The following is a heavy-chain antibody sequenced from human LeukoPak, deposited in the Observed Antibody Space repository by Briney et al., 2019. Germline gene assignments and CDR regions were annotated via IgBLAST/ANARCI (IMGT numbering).Heavy chain of an antibody. CDR2: ISGSGGST. CDR3: ARRTAAPGIAVAGTEFDY. J-gene: IGHJ4*02. D-gene: IGHD6-19*01. V-gene: IGHV3-23*01. CDR1: GFTFSSYA. Sequence: GGSLRLSCAASGFTFSSYAMSWVRQAPGKGLEWVLAISGSGGSTYYADSVKGRFTISRDNSKNTLYLQMNSLRAEDTAVYYCARRTAAPGIAVAGTEFDYWGQGTLVTVSS.